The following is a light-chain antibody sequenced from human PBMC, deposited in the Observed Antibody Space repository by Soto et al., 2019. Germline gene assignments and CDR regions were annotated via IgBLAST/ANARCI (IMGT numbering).Light chain of an antibody. CDR3: QSYDSSLSAHVV. CDR2: GNS. Sequence: QHVLTQPPSVSGAPGQRVTISCTGSSSNIGAGYDVHWYQQLPGTAPKLLIYGNSNRPSGVPDRFSGSKSGTSASLAITGLQAEDEADYYCQSYDSSLSAHVVFGGGTQLTVL. V-gene: IGLV1-40*01. J-gene: IGLJ2*01. CDR1: SSNIGAGYD.